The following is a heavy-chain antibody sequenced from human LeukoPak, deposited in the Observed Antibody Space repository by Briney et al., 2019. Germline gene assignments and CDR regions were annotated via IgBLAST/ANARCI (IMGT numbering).Heavy chain of an antibody. D-gene: IGHD3-22*01. J-gene: IGHJ3*01. V-gene: IGHV3-30-3*01. CDR3: ARAGNYYDSSGYPF. CDR1: GFTFSSYA. CDR2: ISYDGGNK. Sequence: GRSLRLSCAASGFTFSSYAMHWVRQAPGKGLEWAAVISYDGGNKYYADSVKGRFTISRDNSKNTLYLQMNSLRAEDTAVYYCARAGNYYDSSGYPFWGQGTMVTVSS.